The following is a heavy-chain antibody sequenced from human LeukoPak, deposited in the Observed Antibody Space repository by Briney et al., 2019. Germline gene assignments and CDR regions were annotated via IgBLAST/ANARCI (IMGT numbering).Heavy chain of an antibody. CDR1: GFSVSGYW. J-gene: IGHJ4*02. V-gene: IGHV3-7*01. CDR2: IKQDGSEK. CDR3: AREWQGGIAAAGTRIEGDY. D-gene: IGHD6-13*01. Sequence: GGSLRLSCAVAGFSVSGYWMTWVRQAPGKGLEWVANIKQDGSEKNYVDSLKGRFTISRENAENSLFLQMNSLRVEDTAVYYCAREWQGGIAAAGTRIEGDYWGQGTLVAVSS.